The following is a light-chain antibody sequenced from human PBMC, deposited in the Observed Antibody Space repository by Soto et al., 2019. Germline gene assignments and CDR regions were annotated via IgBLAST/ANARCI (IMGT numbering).Light chain of an antibody. CDR2: EVG. V-gene: IGLV2-14*01. J-gene: IGLJ2*01. CDR1: SSDIGTYIY. CDR3: SSYTSSNSVV. Sequence: QSVLTQPASVSGSPGQSITISCTGTSSDIGTYIYVSWYLQQPGKAPKLLIYEVGNRPSGVSNRFSGSKSGNTASLTISGLQAEDEADYYCSSYTSSNSVVFGGGTKLTVL.